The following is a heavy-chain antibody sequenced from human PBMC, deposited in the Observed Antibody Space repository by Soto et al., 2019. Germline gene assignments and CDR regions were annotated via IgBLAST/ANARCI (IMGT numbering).Heavy chain of an antibody. CDR3: ARALRYYDAFDI. CDR1: GFTFDDYA. Sequence: EVQLVESGGGLVQPGRSLRLSCAASGFTFDDYAMHWVRQAPGKGLEWVSGISWNSGSIGYADSVKGRFTISRDNAKNSLYLQMNCLRAEDTALYYCARALRYYDAFDIWGQGTMVTVSS. J-gene: IGHJ3*02. CDR2: ISWNSGSI. D-gene: IGHD2-8*01. V-gene: IGHV3-9*01.